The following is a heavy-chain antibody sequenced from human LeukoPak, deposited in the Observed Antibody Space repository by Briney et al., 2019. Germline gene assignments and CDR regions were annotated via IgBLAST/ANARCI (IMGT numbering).Heavy chain of an antibody. CDR2: INPNSGGT. J-gene: IGHJ4*02. V-gene: IGHV1-2*02. Sequence: ASVKVSCKASGYTFTGYYMHWVRQAPGQGLEWMGSINPNSGGTNYAQKFQGRVTMARDTSISTAYMELSRLRSDDTAVYYCARVGYCSSTSCSGDYWGQGTLVTVSS. CDR1: GYTFTGYY. D-gene: IGHD2-2*01. CDR3: ARVGYCSSTSCSGDY.